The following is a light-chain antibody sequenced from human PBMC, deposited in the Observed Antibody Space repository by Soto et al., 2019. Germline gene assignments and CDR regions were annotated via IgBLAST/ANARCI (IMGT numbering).Light chain of an antibody. V-gene: IGKV3-20*01. CDR2: DAS. CDR1: QTVRNNY. J-gene: IGKJ3*01. CDR3: QQFSSYPLT. Sequence: EFVLTQSPGTLSLSPGERATLSCRASQTVRNNYLAWYQQKPGQAPRLLIYDASSRATGIPDRFSGGGSGTDFTLTISRLEPEDFAVYYCQQFSSYPLTFXPGTKVDIK.